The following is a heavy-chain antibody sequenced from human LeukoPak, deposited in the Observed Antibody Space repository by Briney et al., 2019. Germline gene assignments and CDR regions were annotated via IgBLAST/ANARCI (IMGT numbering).Heavy chain of an antibody. D-gene: IGHD3-9*01. J-gene: IGHJ3*02. V-gene: IGHV4-34*01. CDR1: GGSFSGYY. CDR3: ARDMGSLYYVILTAGDAFDI. CDR2: INHSGST. Sequence: SETLSLTCAVYGGSFSGYYWSRIRQPPGKGLEWIGEINHSGSTNYNPSLKSRVTISVDTSKNQFSLKLSSVTAADTAVYYCARDMGSLYYVILTAGDAFDIWGQGTMVTVSS.